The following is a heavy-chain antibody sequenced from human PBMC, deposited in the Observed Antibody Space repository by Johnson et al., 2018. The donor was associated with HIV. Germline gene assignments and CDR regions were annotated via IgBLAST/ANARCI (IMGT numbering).Heavy chain of an antibody. CDR2: ISSNGGST. D-gene: IGHD4-17*01. CDR3: ARDSSFYGDSAFDI. V-gene: IGHV3-64*01. Sequence: VQLVESGGGLVQPGGSLRLSCAASGFTFSSYAMHWVRQAPGKGLEYVSAISSNGGSTYYANSVKGRFTISRDNSKNTLYLQMGSLRAEYMAVYYCARDSSFYGDSAFDIWGQGTMVTVSS. J-gene: IGHJ3*02. CDR1: GFTFSSYA.